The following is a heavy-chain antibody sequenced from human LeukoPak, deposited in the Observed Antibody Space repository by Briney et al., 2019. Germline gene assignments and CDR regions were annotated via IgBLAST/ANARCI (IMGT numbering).Heavy chain of an antibody. D-gene: IGHD3-22*01. CDR3: AKDHESDGYPCLDH. Sequence: GGSLRLSCTASGFTFSRLAMTWVRQAPGKGLEWVSTISASGPYYADAVRGRFTISRDNSRNTLSLQMDSLRAEDTAVYYCAKDHESDGYPCLDHWGLGTLVTVSS. CDR2: ISASGP. V-gene: IGHV3-23*01. J-gene: IGHJ4*02. CDR1: GFTFSRLA.